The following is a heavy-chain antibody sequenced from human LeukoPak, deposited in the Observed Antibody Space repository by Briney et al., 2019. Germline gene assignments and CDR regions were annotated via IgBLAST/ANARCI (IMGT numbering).Heavy chain of an antibody. CDR3: ARGHVLVPAATDY. Sequence: GWMNPDNGNTGSAQNFQGRVTMTRNISISTAYMALSSLRSGDTAVYYCARGHVLVPAATDYWGQGTLVTVSS. CDR2: MNPDNGNT. J-gene: IGHJ4*02. D-gene: IGHD2-2*01. V-gene: IGHV1-8*01.